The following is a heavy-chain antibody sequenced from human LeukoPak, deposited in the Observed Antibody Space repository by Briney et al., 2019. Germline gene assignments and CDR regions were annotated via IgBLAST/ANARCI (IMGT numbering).Heavy chain of an antibody. CDR2: IYHSGST. J-gene: IGHJ5*02. D-gene: IGHD6-19*01. V-gene: IGHV4-38-2*02. Sequence: SETLSLTCTVSGYSISSGYYWGWVRQPPGKGLAWIGGIYHSGSTYYNPSLKSRVTISVDTSKNQFFLKLRSVTAADTAVYYCARGQARLSWFDPWGQGTLVTVSS. CDR1: GYSISSGYY. CDR3: ARGQARLSWFDP.